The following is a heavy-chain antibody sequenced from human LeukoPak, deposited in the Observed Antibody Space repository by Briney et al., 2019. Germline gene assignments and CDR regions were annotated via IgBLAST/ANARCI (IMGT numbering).Heavy chain of an antibody. V-gene: IGHV1-46*01. CDR3: ARDQPTYYYDSSGYYRGYYFDY. CDR2: INPSGGST. J-gene: IGHJ4*02. Sequence: ASVKVSCKASGYTFTSYYMHWVRQAPGQGLEWMGIINPSGGSTSYAQKFQGRVTMTRDTSTSTVYMELSSLRSEDTAVYYCARDQPTYYYDSSGYYRGYYFDYWGQGTLVTVSS. CDR1: GYTFTSYY. D-gene: IGHD3-22*01.